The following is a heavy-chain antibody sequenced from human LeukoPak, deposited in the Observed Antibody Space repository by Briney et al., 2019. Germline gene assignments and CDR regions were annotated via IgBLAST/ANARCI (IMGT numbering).Heavy chain of an antibody. CDR2: IYYSGST. CDR3: ARAGLYDILTGYTPSYGMDV. Sequence: PSETLSLTCTVSGGSISSYYWSWVRQPPGKGLEWIGYIYYSGSTNYNPSLKSRVTISVDTSKNQFSLKLSSVTAADTAVYYCARAGLYDILTGYTPSYGMDVWGQGTTVTVSS. CDR1: GGSISSYY. J-gene: IGHJ6*02. D-gene: IGHD3-9*01. V-gene: IGHV4-59*01.